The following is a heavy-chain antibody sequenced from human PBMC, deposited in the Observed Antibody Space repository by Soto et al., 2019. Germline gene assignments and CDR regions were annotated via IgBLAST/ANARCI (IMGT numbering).Heavy chain of an antibody. CDR2: IDPSDSYT. CDR1: GYSFTSYW. D-gene: IGHD3-10*01. V-gene: IGHV5-10-1*01. CDR3: ARHYYYYYGMDV. Sequence: GESLKISCKGSGYSFTSYWISWVRQMPGKGLEWMGRIDPSDSYTNYSPSFQGHVTMSAGKSISTAYLQWSSLKASDTAMYYCARHYYYYYGMDVWGQGTTVTVSS. J-gene: IGHJ6*02.